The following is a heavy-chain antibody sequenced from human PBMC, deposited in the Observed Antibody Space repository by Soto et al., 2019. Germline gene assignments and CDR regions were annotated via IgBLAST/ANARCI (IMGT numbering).Heavy chain of an antibody. CDR1: GGSIHSYW. CDR2: VYSSGTT. CDR3: ARDIGSYAYGEGY. J-gene: IGHJ4*02. V-gene: IGHV4-4*07. D-gene: IGHD3-10*01. Sequence: PSETLSLTCSVSGGSIHSYWWSWIRQPAGKGLEWIGRVYSSGTTDYNPSLNSRATLSVETSKNQFSLKLSSVTTADTAVYYCARDIGSYAYGEGYWGQG.